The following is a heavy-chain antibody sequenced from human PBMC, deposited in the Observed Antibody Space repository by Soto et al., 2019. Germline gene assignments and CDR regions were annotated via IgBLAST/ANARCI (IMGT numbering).Heavy chain of an antibody. V-gene: IGHV3-48*02. J-gene: IGHJ4*02. CDR1: GFTFSSYS. Sequence: GGSLRLSCAASGFTFSSYSVNWVRQAPGKGLEWVSYISSSSSTIYYADSVKGRFTISRDNAKNSLYLQMNSLRDEDTAVYYCARSRPAAGTKYFDYWGQGILVTVSS. D-gene: IGHD6-13*01. CDR3: ARSRPAAGTKYFDY. CDR2: ISSSSSTI.